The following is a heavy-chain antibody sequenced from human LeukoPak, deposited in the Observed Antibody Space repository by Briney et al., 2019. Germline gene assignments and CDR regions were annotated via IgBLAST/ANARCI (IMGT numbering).Heavy chain of an antibody. CDR1: GYTFTSYG. J-gene: IGHJ4*02. D-gene: IGHD6-6*01. CDR3: ARDLFSAWEYSSSSPLDY. Sequence: ASVKVSCTASGYTFTSYGISWVRQAPGQGLEWMGWISAYNGNTNYAQKLQGRVTMTTDTSTSTAYMELRSLRSDDTAVYYCARDLFSAWEYSSSSPLDYWGQGTLVTVSS. CDR2: ISAYNGNT. V-gene: IGHV1-18*01.